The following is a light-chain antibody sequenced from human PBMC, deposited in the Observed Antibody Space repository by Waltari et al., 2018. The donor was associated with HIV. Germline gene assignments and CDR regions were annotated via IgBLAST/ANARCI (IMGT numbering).Light chain of an antibody. V-gene: IGKV3D-20*01. Sequence: EIVLTQSPATLSLSPGERATLSCGASQSVSSSYVAWYQQKPGLAPRLLIYDASRRATGIPDRFSGSGSGTDFTLTISRLEPEDFAVYYCQQYVSSLHSFGQGTKLEIK. CDR1: QSVSSSY. CDR3: QQYVSSLHS. J-gene: IGKJ2*03. CDR2: DAS.